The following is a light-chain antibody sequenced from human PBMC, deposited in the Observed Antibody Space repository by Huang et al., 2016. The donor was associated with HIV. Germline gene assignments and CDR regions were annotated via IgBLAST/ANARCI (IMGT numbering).Light chain of an antibody. V-gene: IGKV1-16*01. J-gene: IGKJ2*01. CDR2: AAS. Sequence: IQMTQSPSSLSASVGDRVTITCRASQGINNYLAWFQQKPGKAPKSLIYAASNLQSGVPSRFSGSASGTYFTLTISSLQPEDFATYYCQQYSAYPYTFGQGTKLEIK. CDR3: QQYSAYPYT. CDR1: QGINNY.